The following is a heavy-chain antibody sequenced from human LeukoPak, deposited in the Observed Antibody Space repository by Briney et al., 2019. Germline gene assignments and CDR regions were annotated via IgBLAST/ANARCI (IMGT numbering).Heavy chain of an antibody. CDR1: GGTFSSYA. Sequence: ASVKVSCKASGGTFSSYAISWVRQAPGQGLEWMGRIIPILGIANYAQKFQGRVTITADKSTSTAYMELSSLRSEDTAVYYCARSGGATGDAFDIWGQGTMVTVSS. D-gene: IGHD1-1*01. CDR2: IIPILGIA. CDR3: ARSGGATGDAFDI. J-gene: IGHJ3*02. V-gene: IGHV1-69*04.